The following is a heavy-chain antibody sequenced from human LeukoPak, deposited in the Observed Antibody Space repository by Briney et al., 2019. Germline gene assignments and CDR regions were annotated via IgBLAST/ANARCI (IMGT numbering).Heavy chain of an antibody. Sequence: NASETLSLTCTVSGASISSSYWTWIRQPPGKGLEWIGYIYYRGNTKYNPSLKSRVTILIDTSKNQFSLKLSSVTAADTAVYYCARVGGGDDYWGQGTLVTVSS. V-gene: IGHV4-59*01. J-gene: IGHJ4*02. CDR2: IYYRGNT. CDR3: ARVGGGDDY. D-gene: IGHD4-17*01. CDR1: GASISSSY.